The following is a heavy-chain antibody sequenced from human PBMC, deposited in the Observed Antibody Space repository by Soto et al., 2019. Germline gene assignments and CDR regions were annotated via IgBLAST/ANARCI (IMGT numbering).Heavy chain of an antibody. Sequence: QVQLVQSGAAVKKPGSSVKVSCKASGGTFSSYAISWVRQAPGQGLEWMGGIIPIFGTANYAQKFQGRVTSTASESTSTAYMEVSSLRSEDTAVYDCARSTRGNRGPGACDSWGQGPMVTVSS. CDR2: IIPIFGTA. CDR3: ARSTRGNRGPGACDS. D-gene: IGHD3-16*01. V-gene: IGHV1-69*01. J-gene: IGHJ4*02. CDR1: GGTFSSYA.